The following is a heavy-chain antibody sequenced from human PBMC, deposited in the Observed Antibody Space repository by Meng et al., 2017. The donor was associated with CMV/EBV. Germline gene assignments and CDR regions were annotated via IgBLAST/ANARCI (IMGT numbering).Heavy chain of an antibody. CDR1: GGSVTTNNYY. J-gene: IGHJ4*02. CDR3: VRSPHKILFGELYFDT. D-gene: IGHD3-10*01. V-gene: IGHV4-61*01. Sequence: SETLSLTCSVYGGSVTTNNYYWSWIRQSPGKGLEWIGYIYYIATTSYNPSLKSRVTISVDTSKTQFSLTLSSVTAADTAVYYCVRSPHKILFGELYFDTWGRGALVTVSS. CDR2: IYYIATT.